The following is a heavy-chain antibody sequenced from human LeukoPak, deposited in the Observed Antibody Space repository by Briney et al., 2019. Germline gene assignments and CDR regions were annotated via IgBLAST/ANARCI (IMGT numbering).Heavy chain of an antibody. CDR3: AKDDHGGSGWRDYFDY. Sequence: GGSLRLSCAASRFSFSRYAMSWVRQAPGDGLEWASSISGSGGSTYYADSVKGRFTISRDNSKNTLYLQMNSLRDEDTAVYYCAKDDHGGSGWRDYFDYWGQGTLVTVST. D-gene: IGHD6-19*01. V-gene: IGHV3-23*01. CDR1: RFSFSRYA. J-gene: IGHJ4*02. CDR2: ISGSGGST.